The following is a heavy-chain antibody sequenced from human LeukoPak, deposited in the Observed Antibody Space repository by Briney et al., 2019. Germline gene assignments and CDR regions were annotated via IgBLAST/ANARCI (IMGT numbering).Heavy chain of an antibody. CDR1: GYSFSGYY. D-gene: IGHD3-10*01. Sequence: PSETLSLACAVYGYSFSGYYWSWVRQPPGEGLEWVGEINHSGSTNYNPSLKSRVTISVDTSKNQFSLKLSSVTAADTAVYYCARRPMVRGVIDYWGQGTQVTVSS. J-gene: IGHJ4*02. CDR3: ARRPMVRGVIDY. V-gene: IGHV4-34*01. CDR2: INHSGST.